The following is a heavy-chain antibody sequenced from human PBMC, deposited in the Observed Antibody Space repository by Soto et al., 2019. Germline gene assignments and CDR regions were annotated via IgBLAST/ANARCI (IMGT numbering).Heavy chain of an antibody. J-gene: IGHJ4*02. CDR2: ISGSGGST. CDR3: AKLSRCSGGSCYWGIDY. V-gene: IGHV3-23*01. CDR1: GFTFSSYA. Sequence: GGSLRLSCAASGFTFSSYAMSWVRQAPGKGLEWVSAISGSGGSTYYADSVKGRFTISRDNSKNTLYLQMNSLRAEDTAVYYCAKLSRCSGGSCYWGIDYWGQGTLVTVSS. D-gene: IGHD2-15*01.